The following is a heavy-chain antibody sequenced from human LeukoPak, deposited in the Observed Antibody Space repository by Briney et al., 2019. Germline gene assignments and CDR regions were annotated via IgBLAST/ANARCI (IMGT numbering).Heavy chain of an antibody. CDR1: GFTVSSNY. Sequence: GGSLRLSCAASGFTVSSNYMSWVRQAPGKGLEWVSAISGSGGSTYYADSVKGRFTISRDNSKNTLYLQMNSLRAEDTAVYYCAKVLRGRQLWFPIWGQGTLVTVSS. CDR3: AKVLRGRQLWFPI. CDR2: ISGSGGST. D-gene: IGHD5-18*01. V-gene: IGHV3-23*01. J-gene: IGHJ4*02.